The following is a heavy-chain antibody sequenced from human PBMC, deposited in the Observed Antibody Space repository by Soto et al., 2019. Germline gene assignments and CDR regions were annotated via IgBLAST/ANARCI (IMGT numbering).Heavy chain of an antibody. CDR3: ARRRGSSSTRGWFDP. D-gene: IGHD6-6*01. J-gene: IGHJ5*02. Sequence: SETLSLTCTVSGGSISSYYWSWILQPPGKGLEWIGYFYYSGSTNYNPSLKSRVTLSVDTSKNQFSLKLSSVTAADTAVYYCARRRGSSSTRGWFDPWGQGTLVTVSS. CDR2: FYYSGST. CDR1: GGSISSYY. V-gene: IGHV4-59*01.